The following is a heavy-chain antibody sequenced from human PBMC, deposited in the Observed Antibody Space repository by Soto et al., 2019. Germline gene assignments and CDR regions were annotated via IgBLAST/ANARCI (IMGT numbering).Heavy chain of an antibody. CDR2: ISGSGGST. CDR1: GFTFSSYA. D-gene: IGHD2-15*01. CDR3: AKARLVVVGPLIPGGYFDY. J-gene: IGHJ4*02. V-gene: IGHV3-23*01. Sequence: PGGPLRLSCAASGFTFSSYAMSWVRQAPGKGLEWVSAISGSGGSTYYADSVKGRFTISRDNSKNTLYLQMNSLRAEDTAVYYCAKARLVVVGPLIPGGYFDYWGQGTLVTVSS.